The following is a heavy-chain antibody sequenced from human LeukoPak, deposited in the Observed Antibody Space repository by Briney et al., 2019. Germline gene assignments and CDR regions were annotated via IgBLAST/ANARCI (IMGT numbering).Heavy chain of an antibody. V-gene: IGHV5-51*01. J-gene: IGHJ6*02. D-gene: IGHD3-9*01. CDR1: GYSFTSYW. Sequence: RGESLKISCKGSGYSFTSYWIGWVRQMPGKGLEWMGIIYPGDSDTRYSPSFQGQVTISADKSISTAYLQWSSLKASDTAMYYCARQFRFEADDFDYYYGMDVWGQGTTVTVSS. CDR2: IYPGDSDT. CDR3: ARQFRFEADDFDYYYGMDV.